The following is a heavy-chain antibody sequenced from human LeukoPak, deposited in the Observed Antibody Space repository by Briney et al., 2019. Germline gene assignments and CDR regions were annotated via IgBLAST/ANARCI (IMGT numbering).Heavy chain of an antibody. D-gene: IGHD3-22*01. V-gene: IGHV3-30-3*01. CDR1: GFTFDDYA. CDR3: ARVNYYDSSGSFDY. J-gene: IGHJ4*02. CDR2: ISYDGSNK. Sequence: PGGSLRLSCAASGFTFDDYAMHWVRQAPGKGLEWVAVISYDGSNKYYADSVKGRFTISRDNSKNTLYLQMNSLRAEDTAVYYCARVNYYDSSGSFDYWGQGTLVTVSS.